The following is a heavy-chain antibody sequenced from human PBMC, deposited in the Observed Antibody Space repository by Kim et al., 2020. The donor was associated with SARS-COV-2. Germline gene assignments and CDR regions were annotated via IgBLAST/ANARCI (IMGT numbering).Heavy chain of an antibody. CDR1: GFTFSSYG. Sequence: GGSLRLSCAASGFTFSSYGMHWVRQAPGKGLEWVAVISYDGSNKYYADSVKGRFTISRDNSKNTLYLQMNSLRAEDTAVYYCALTGSGSYFSPFDYLGQG. J-gene: IGHJ4*02. V-gene: IGHV3-30*03. D-gene: IGHD1-26*01. CDR3: ALTGSGSYFSPFDY. CDR2: ISYDGSNK.